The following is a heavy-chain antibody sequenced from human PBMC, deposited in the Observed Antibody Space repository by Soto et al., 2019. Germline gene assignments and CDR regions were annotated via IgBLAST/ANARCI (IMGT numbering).Heavy chain of an antibody. CDR1: GFTFSSYA. CDR3: AKSFSPEYYDFWSGYLYYFDY. J-gene: IGHJ4*02. V-gene: IGHV3-23*01. D-gene: IGHD3-3*01. CDR2: ISGSGGST. Sequence: EVQLLESGGGLVQPGGSLRLSCAASGFTFSSYAMSWVRQAPGKGLEWVSAISGSGGSTYYADSVKGRFTISRDNSKNTLYLQINSLRAEDTAVYYCAKSFSPEYYDFWSGYLYYFDYRGQGTLVTVSS.